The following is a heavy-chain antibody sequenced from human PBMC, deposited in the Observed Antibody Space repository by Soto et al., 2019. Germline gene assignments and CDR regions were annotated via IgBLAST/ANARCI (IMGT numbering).Heavy chain of an antibody. CDR1: GFTFSESF. D-gene: IGHD3-3*02. CDR2: ISTTSTYT. J-gene: IGHJ6*01. CDR3: ARGAVSRQHFYYGFDV. Sequence: GGSLRLSCAASGFTFSESFMSWIRQAPGKGLEWVASISTTSTYTDYAASVKGRVTVSRDNSKKVLFLQLNSLRDEDTAVYYCARGAVSRQHFYYGFDVWGQGTTVTVSS. V-gene: IGHV3-11*06.